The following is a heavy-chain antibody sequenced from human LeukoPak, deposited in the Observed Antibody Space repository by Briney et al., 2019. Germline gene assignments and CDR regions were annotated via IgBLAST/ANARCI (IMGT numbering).Heavy chain of an antibody. CDR1: GGSFSGYY. CDR3: ARGPRGDSYGHNGCDH. D-gene: IGHD5-18*01. V-gene: IGHV4-34*01. J-gene: IGHJ5*02. Sequence: KTSETQSLVCPVYGGSFSGYYWIWIRQPPGKGLEWIGEINHSGSTNDNPSLKSRVTISVDTSKNQFSLKLSSVTAADTAVYYCARGPRGDSYGHNGCDHWGQGTLVTVSS. CDR2: INHSGST.